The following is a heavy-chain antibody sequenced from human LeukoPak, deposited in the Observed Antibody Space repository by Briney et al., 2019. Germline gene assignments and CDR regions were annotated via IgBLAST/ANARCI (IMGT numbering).Heavy chain of an antibody. V-gene: IGHV1-2*02. CDR1: GYTFTGYY. CDR2: INPNSGGT. J-gene: IGHJ2*01. D-gene: IGHD1-26*01. Sequence: ASVKVSCKASGYTFTGYYMHWVRQTPGQGLEWMGWINPNSGGTNYAQKFQGRVTMTRDTSISTAYMELSRLRSDDTAVYYCARDWEGLGEYWYFDLWGRGTLVTVSS. CDR3: ARDWEGLGEYWYFDL.